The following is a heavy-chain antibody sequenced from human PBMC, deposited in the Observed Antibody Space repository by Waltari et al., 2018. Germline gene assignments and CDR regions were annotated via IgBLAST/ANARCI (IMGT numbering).Heavy chain of an antibody. CDR3: ARGKGHSSGYYYANYYFDY. V-gene: IGHV4-34*01. D-gene: IGHD3-22*01. CDR1: GGSFSGYY. Sequence: QVQLQQWGAGLLKPSETLSLTCAVYGGSFSGYYWSWIRQPPGKGLDWIGEINHSGGTNQNPSIKSRVTIAGDTSKNQFSLKLSSVTAADTAVYYCARGKGHSSGYYYANYYFDYWGQGTLVTVSS. CDR2: INHSGGT. J-gene: IGHJ4*02.